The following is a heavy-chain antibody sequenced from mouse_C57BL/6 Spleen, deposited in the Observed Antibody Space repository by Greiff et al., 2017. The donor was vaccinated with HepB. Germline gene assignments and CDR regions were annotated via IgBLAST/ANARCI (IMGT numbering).Heavy chain of an antibody. D-gene: IGHD3-2*02. Sequence: QVQLQQPGAELVKPGASVKLSCKASGYTFTSYWMHWVKQRPGQGLEWIGMIHPNSGSTNYNEKFKSKATLTVDKSSSTAYMQLSSLTSEVSAVYYCARGAQATFAYWGQGTLVTVSA. CDR1: GYTFTSYW. V-gene: IGHV1-64*01. CDR2: IHPNSGST. J-gene: IGHJ3*01. CDR3: ARGAQATFAY.